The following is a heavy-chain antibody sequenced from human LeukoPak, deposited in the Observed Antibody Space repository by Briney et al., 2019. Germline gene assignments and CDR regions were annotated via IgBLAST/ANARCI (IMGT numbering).Heavy chain of an antibody. CDR3: ARGEHSSVAEYFQH. J-gene: IGHJ1*01. V-gene: IGHV4-31*03. D-gene: IGHD6-6*01. CDR2: IYYSGST. Sequence: PSETLSLTCTVSGGSISSGGYYWSWIRQHPGKGLEWIGYIYYSGSTYYNPSLKSRVTISVDTSKNQFSLKLSSVTAADTAVYYCARGEHSSVAEYFQHWGQGTRVTVSS. CDR1: GGSISSGGYY.